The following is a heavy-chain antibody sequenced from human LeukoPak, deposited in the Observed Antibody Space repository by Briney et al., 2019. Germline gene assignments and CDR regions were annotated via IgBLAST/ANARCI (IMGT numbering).Heavy chain of an antibody. CDR1: GFTFSSYG. J-gene: IGHJ5*02. D-gene: IGHD2-15*01. CDR3: ARASLYCSGGTCYEVWFDP. V-gene: IGHV3-48*02. CDR2: ISSSRGTI. Sequence: GGSLRLSCAASGFTFSSYGMNWVRQAPGKGLEWVSYISSSRGTIYYADSVRGRFTISRDNAKNSLYLQMNSLRDEDTAVYYCARASLYCSGGTCYEVWFDPWGQGTLVTVSS.